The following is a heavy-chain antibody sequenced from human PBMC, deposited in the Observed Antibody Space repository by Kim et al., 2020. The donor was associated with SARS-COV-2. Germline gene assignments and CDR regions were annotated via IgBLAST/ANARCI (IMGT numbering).Heavy chain of an antibody. CDR3: ARVRHWNYDY. V-gene: IGHV7-4-1*02. Sequence: PTYAQGFTGRFVFSLDTSVSTAYLQISSLKAEDTAVYYCARVRHWNYDYWGQGTLVTVSS. CDR2: P. D-gene: IGHD1-1*01. J-gene: IGHJ4*02.